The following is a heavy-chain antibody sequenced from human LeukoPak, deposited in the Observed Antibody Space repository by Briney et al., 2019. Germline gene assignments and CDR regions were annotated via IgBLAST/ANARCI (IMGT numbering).Heavy chain of an antibody. V-gene: IGHV4-34*01. Sequence: SETLSLTCAVYGGSFSGYYWSWIRQPPGKGLEWIGEINHSGSTNYNPSLKSRVTMSVDTSKNQFSLKLNSVTAADTAVYYCARDYDVLTAYPPTQLFDPWGQGTLVTVSS. CDR3: ARDYDVLTAYPPTQLFDP. CDR1: GGSFSGYY. CDR2: INHSGST. D-gene: IGHD3-9*01. J-gene: IGHJ5*02.